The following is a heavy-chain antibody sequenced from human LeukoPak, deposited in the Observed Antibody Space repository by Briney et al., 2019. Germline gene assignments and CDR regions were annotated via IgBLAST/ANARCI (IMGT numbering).Heavy chain of an antibody. V-gene: IGHV1-18*01. CDR2: ISAYNGNK. CDR1: GYSFTSNG. J-gene: IGHJ4*02. Sequence: GASVKVSCKASGYSFTSNGISWMRQAPGPGQEWVGWISAYNGNKNYAQKLQARVTMTTDTSTSTAYMELRSLRSDDTAVYYCPRVGTVATFDYWGQGTLVTVSS. CDR3: PRVGTVATFDY. D-gene: IGHD5-12*01.